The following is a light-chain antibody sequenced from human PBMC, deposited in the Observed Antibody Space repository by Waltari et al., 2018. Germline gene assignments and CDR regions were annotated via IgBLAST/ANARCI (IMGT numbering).Light chain of an antibody. CDR3: CSYGVSVV. CDR2: EGS. CDR1: SSDVGNHNFF. J-gene: IGLJ2*01. Sequence: QSALTQPPSVSGSPGQSLTIPCTETSSDVGNHNFFVSRYQHPPAEAPKLMIYEGSSGPAGVSDGFAGAKAVDTASLTSSGLQAESVADYYSCSYGVSVVFGGGTKLTVL. V-gene: IGLV2-23*01.